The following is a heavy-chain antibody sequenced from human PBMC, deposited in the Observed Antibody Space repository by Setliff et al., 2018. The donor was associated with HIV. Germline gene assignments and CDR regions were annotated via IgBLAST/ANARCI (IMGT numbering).Heavy chain of an antibody. D-gene: IGHD1-26*01. J-gene: IGHJ4*02. CDR1: GYPFSSYA. V-gene: IGHV1-69*13. CDR2: IIPSGGST. Sequence: VKVSCKASGYPFSSYAISWVRQAPGQGLEWMGGIIPSGGSTTYAQKFQGRVSITADASTTTAYMELSSLTSDDTAVYYCATGSHGEGAADYWGLGTLVTVSS. CDR3: ATGSHGEGAADY.